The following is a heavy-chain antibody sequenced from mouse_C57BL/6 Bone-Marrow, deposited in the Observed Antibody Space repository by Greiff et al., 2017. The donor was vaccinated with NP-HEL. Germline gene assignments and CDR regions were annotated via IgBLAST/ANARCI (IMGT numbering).Heavy chain of an antibody. V-gene: IGHV2-9-1*01. CDR2: IWTGGGT. D-gene: IGHD2-10*02. CDR1: GFSLTSYA. CDR3: AREGYGNYVDYAMDY. J-gene: IGHJ4*01. Sequence: VQVVESGPGLVAPSQSLSITCTVSGFSLTSYAISWVRQPPGKGLEWLGVIWTGGGTNYNSVFLKMNSLQTDDTARYYCAREGYGNYVDYAMDYWGQGTSVTVSS.